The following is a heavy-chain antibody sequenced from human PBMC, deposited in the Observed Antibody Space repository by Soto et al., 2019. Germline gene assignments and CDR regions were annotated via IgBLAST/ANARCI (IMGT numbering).Heavy chain of an antibody. V-gene: IGHV3-23*01. CDR1: GLTFSSYA. D-gene: IGHD3-3*01. CDR2: ISGSGGST. Sequence: GGSLRLSCAASGLTFSSYAMSWVRQAPGKGLEWVSAISGSGGSTYYADSVKGRFTISRDNSKNTLYLQMNSLRAEDTAVYYCAKEGTIFGVVIIPDYGMDVWGQGTTVTVSS. CDR3: AKEGTIFGVVIIPDYGMDV. J-gene: IGHJ6*02.